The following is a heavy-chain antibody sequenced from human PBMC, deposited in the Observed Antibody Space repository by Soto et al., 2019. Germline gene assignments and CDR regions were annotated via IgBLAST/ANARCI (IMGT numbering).Heavy chain of an antibody. J-gene: IGHJ4*02. D-gene: IGHD6-13*01. CDR2: ISYDGSNK. V-gene: IGHV3-30*18. CDR3: AKDKWIAAAGNIDY. Sequence: PGGSLRLSCAASGFTFSSYGMHWVRQAPGKGLEWVAVISYDGSNKYYADSVKGRFTISRDNSKNTLYLQMNSLRAEDTAVYYCAKDKWIAAAGNIDYWGQGTLVTVSS. CDR1: GFTFSSYG.